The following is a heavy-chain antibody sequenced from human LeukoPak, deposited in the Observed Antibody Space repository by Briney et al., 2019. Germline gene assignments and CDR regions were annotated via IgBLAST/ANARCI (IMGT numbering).Heavy chain of an antibody. CDR2: IYYTGST. V-gene: IGHV4-59*08. D-gene: IGHD6-19*01. J-gene: IGHJ4*02. CDR3: ARVEEQWAQPFDY. Sequence: SETLSLTCTVSGGSISSYYWSWIRQPPGKGLEWIGYIYYTGSTNYNPSLKSRVTISVDTSKNQFSLKLSSVTAADTAVYYCARVEEQWAQPFDYWGQGTLVSVSS. CDR1: GGSISSYY.